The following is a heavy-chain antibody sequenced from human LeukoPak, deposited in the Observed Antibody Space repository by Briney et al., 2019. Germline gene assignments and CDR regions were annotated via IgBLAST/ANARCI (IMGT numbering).Heavy chain of an antibody. CDR1: GYTLTKLS. V-gene: IGHV1-24*01. J-gene: IGHJ5*02. CDR3: ARARYGSGSYYIGEYNWFDP. Sequence: ASVKVSCKVSGYTLTKLSMHWVRQAPGKGLEWMGGFDLEDGETIYAQKFQGRVTMTRDTSISTAYMELSRLRSDDTAVYYCARARYGSGSYYIGEYNWFDPWGQGTLVTVSS. CDR2: FDLEDGET. D-gene: IGHD3-10*01.